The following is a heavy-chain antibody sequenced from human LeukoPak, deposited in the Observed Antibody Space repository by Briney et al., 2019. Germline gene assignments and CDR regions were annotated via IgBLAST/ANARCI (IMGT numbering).Heavy chain of an antibody. J-gene: IGHJ5*02. CDR3: ARGLGSPLLIAVADNWFDP. CDR1: GGSISSSSYY. CDR2: IYYNGST. V-gene: IGHV4-39*01. D-gene: IGHD6-19*01. Sequence: SETLSLTCTVSGGSISSSSYYWGWIRQPPGKGLEWIGSIYYNGSTYYNPSLKSRVTISVDTSKNQFSLQLNSVTPEDTAVYYCARGLGSPLLIAVADNWFDPWGQGTLVTVSS.